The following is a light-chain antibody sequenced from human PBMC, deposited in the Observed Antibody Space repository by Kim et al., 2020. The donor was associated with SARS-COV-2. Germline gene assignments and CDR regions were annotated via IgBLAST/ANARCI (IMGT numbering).Light chain of an antibody. CDR1: QAIADN. CDR2: SVS. CDR3: QQAHSVPLT. V-gene: IGKV1-39*01. Sequence: ESVGARFTIRCRASQAIADNLNWYQHKPGKAPKLLIHSVSTLQTGVPSRFTAGVSGTEFTLTINNLQREDFATYYCQQAHSVPLTFGAGTKVDIK. J-gene: IGKJ4*01.